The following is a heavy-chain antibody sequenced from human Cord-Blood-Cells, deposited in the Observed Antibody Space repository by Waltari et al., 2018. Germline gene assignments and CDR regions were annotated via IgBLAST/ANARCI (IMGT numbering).Heavy chain of an antibody. CDR1: GYSISSGYY. Sequence: QVQLQESGPGLVKPSETLSLTCAVSGYSISSGYYWGWIRKPPGKGLEWIGRIYHSGSTYYNPSLKSRVTISVDTSKNQFSLKLSSVTAADTAVYYCARDLGYSGSYYYYGMDVWGQGTTVTVSS. CDR2: IYHSGST. D-gene: IGHD1-26*01. J-gene: IGHJ6*02. V-gene: IGHV4-38-2*02. CDR3: ARDLGYSGSYYYYGMDV.